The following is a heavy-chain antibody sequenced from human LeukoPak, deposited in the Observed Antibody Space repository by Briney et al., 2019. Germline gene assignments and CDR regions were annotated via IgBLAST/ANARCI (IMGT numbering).Heavy chain of an antibody. CDR3: ARGANYSDSSGYYSPNFDY. V-gene: IGHV4-38-2*02. CDR2: RYHSGST. Sequence: SETLSLTCSVSGYSISSGYYWGWIRQPPGKGLEWIGSRYHSGSTYYNPSLKSRVTISVDTSKNQFSLKLSSVTAADTAVYYCARGANYSDSSGYYSPNFDYWGQGTLVTVSS. J-gene: IGHJ4*02. CDR1: GYSISSGYY. D-gene: IGHD3-22*01.